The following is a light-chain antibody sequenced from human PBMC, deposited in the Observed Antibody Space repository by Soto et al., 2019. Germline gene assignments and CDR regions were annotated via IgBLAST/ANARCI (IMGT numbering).Light chain of an antibody. V-gene: IGKV3-11*01. CDR2: DAS. CDR3: QHRSEWPVS. Sequence: EIVLTQSPATLSLSPGDRATLSCRASQSVSSYLAWYQQKPGQAPRLLISDASNRATGIPARFSGSGSGTDFTLTISSLEPEDFAVYYCQHRSEWPVSFGQGTRLEIK. J-gene: IGKJ5*01. CDR1: QSVSSY.